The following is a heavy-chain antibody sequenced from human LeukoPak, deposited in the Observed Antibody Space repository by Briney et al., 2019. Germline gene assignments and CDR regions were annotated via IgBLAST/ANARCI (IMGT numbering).Heavy chain of an antibody. D-gene: IGHD6-19*01. V-gene: IGHV3-23*01. CDR2: ISDSGGST. CDR3: AKGSGGSGWYSSSDY. J-gene: IGHJ4*02. Sequence: PGGSLRLSCAASGFTFSSYAMNWVRQAPGKGLEWVSGISDSGGSTYYGDSVKGRFTISRDNSKNTLYLQMNSLRAEDTAVYYCAKGSGGSGWYSSSDYWGQGTLVTVSS. CDR1: GFTFSSYA.